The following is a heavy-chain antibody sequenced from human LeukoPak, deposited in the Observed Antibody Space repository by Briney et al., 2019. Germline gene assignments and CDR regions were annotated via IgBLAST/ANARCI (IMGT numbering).Heavy chain of an antibody. Sequence: GGSLRLSCAASGFTVGSNYMSWVRQAPGKGLEWASVIYSGSSTYYADSVKGRFTISRDNSKNTLYLQMNSLRAEDTAVYYCARIATAVNIFDYWGQGTLVTVSS. CDR2: IYSGSST. CDR3: ARIATAVNIFDY. CDR1: GFTVGSNY. D-gene: IGHD6-13*01. J-gene: IGHJ4*02. V-gene: IGHV3-53*01.